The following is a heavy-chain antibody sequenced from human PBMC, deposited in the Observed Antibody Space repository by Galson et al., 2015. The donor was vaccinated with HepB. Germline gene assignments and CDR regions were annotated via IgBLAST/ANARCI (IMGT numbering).Heavy chain of an antibody. CDR2: IYYSGSN. V-gene: IGHV4-39*01. J-gene: IGHJ4*02. D-gene: IGHD3-10*01. CDR1: GGSISSSSYY. Sequence: LSLTCTVSGGSISSSSYYWGWIRQPPGKGLEWIATIYYSGSNYYNPSLKGRVTISVDTSKDQFSLKVTSVTAADTAVYYCARRLEFYHGSGSYYFFDKWGQGTLVTVSS. CDR3: ARRLEFYHGSGSYYFFDK.